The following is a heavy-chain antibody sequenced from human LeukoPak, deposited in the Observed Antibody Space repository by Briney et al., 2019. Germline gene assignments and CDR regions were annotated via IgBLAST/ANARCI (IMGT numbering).Heavy chain of an antibody. CDR1: GFTFSTYA. CDR2: ISYHGSDK. CDR3: ARAINSAWHNIDY. D-gene: IGHD2/OR15-2a*01. J-gene: IGHJ4*02. V-gene: IGHV3-30*04. Sequence: PGGSLRLSCVASGFTFSTYAVHWVRQAPGKGLEWVAVISYHGSDKYYVDSVKGRFTISRDNSKNTLYLQMNSLRTEDTAVFYCARAINSAWHNIDYWGQGTLVTVSS.